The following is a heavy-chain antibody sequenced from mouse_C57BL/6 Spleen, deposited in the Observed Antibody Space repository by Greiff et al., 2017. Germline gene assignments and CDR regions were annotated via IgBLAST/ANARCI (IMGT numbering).Heavy chain of an antibody. D-gene: IGHD2-4*01. CDR1: GYTFTSYW. CDR3: ARDDYDERAMDY. Sequence: QVQLQQPGAELVKPGASVKLSCKASGYTFTSYWMQWVKQRPGQGLEWIGEIDPSDSYTNYNQKFKGKATLSVDTSSSTAYMQLSSLTSEDSAVYYCARDDYDERAMDYWGQGTSVTVSS. J-gene: IGHJ4*01. V-gene: IGHV1-50*01. CDR2: IDPSDSYT.